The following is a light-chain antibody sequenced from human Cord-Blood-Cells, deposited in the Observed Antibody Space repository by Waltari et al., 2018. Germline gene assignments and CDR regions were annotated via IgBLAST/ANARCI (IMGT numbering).Light chain of an antibody. J-gene: IGKJ2*01. CDR2: GAS. CDR3: QQHNNWPYT. CDR1: QSVSSN. Sequence: IVMPPSPATLSVSPGERATLTCRASQSVSSNLAWYQQKPGQAPRLLIYGASTMATGIPARFSGSGSGTECTLTISSLQSEDFAVYYCQQHNNWPYTFGQGTKLEIK. V-gene: IGKV3-15*01.